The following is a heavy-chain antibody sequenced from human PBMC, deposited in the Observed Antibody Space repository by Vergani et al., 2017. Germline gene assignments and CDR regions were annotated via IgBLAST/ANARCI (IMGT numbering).Heavy chain of an antibody. D-gene: IGHD3-22*01. Sequence: EVQLVESGGGLVQPGGSLRLSCAASGFTFSSYSMNWVRQAPGKGLEWVSSISSSSSYIYYADSVKGRFTISRDNAKNSLYLQMNSLRAEDTAVYYCARGRGFTMIVVVDWGQGTMVTVSS. J-gene: IGHJ3*01. V-gene: IGHV3-21*01. CDR2: ISSSSSYI. CDR3: ARGRGFTMIVVVD. CDR1: GFTFSSYS.